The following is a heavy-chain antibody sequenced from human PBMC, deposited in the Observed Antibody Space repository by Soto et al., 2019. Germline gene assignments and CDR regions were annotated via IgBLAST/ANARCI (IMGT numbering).Heavy chain of an antibody. CDR1: GFTFSSYA. V-gene: IGHV3-30-3*01. CDR3: ARVGGLYCTIGVCEPPL. J-gene: IGHJ1*01. Sequence: PGGSLRLSCAASGFTFSSYAMHWVRQAPGKGLEWVAVISYDGSNKYYADSVKGRFTISRDNSKNTLYLQMNSQRSEDTAVYYCARVGGLYCTIGVCEPPLWAQGTLVTGS. D-gene: IGHD2-8*01. CDR2: ISYDGSNK.